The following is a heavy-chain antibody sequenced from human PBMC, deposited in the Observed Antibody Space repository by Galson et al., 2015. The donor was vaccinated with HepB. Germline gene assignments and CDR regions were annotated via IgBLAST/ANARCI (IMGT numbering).Heavy chain of an antibody. V-gene: IGHV3-30*18. CDR1: GFTFSNYG. J-gene: IGHJ4*02. D-gene: IGHD6-19*01. CDR2: ISSDANNN. Sequence: SLRLSCAAAGFTFSNYGMHWVRQAPGKGLVWVAIISSDANNNYYADSVKGRFTISRDNSKNTLYLQMNSLTVEDTALYYCAKDRVPLAVAGFWIDCWGQGTLVTVSS. CDR3: AKDRVPLAVAGFWIDC.